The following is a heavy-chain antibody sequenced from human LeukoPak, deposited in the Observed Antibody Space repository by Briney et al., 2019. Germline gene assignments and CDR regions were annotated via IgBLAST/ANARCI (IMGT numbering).Heavy chain of an antibody. Sequence: GGSLRLSCAASGFTFSSYWMSWVRQAPGKGLEWVANIKQDGSEKYYVDSVKGRFTISRDNAKNSLYLQMNSLRAEDTAVYYCARDQISSGCYSGFDYWGQGTLVTVSS. D-gene: IGHD6-19*01. V-gene: IGHV3-7*01. CDR1: GFTFSSYW. J-gene: IGHJ4*02. CDR2: IKQDGSEK. CDR3: ARDQISSGCYSGFDY.